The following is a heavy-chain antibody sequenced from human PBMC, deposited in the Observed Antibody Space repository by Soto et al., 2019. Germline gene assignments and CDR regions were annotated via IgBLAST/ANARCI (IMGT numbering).Heavy chain of an antibody. V-gene: IGHV4-59*01. CDR1: GGSISSYY. D-gene: IGHD3-16*01. J-gene: IGHJ5*02. CDR2: IYYSGST. Sequence: QVQLQESGPGLVKPSETLSLTCTVSGGSISSYYWSWIRQPPGKGLEWIGYIYYSGSTNYNPSLKSRVTISVDTSKNQFSLKLSSVTAADTAVYDCARDWGISMNGRGFDPWGQGTLVTVSS. CDR3: ARDWGISMNGRGFDP.